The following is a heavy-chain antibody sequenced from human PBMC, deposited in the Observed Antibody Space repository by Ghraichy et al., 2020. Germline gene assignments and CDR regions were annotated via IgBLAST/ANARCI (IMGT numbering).Heavy chain of an antibody. CDR2: ITWSSRSI. CDR1: GFTFSGYT. V-gene: IGHV3-48*02. D-gene: IGHD4-23*01. CDR3: ARASTVVRFYYYDGMDV. Sequence: GGSLRLSCVGSGFTFSGYTMNWVRQSPGKGLEWVSYITWSSRSIFYADSVKGRFTISRDNAQNSLYLQMNNLRDEDTAVYYCARASTVVRFYYYDGMDVWGQGTTVTVSS. J-gene: IGHJ6*02.